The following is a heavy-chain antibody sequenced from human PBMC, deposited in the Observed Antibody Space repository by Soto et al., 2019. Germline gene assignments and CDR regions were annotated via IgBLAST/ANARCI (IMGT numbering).Heavy chain of an antibody. J-gene: IGHJ4*02. V-gene: IGHV6-1*01. CDR3: AGELDIHHGLGY. CDR2: TYYRSNWNS. Sequence: PSETLSLTCVIAWGSVTSNTATWNWVRQSPSRGLEWLGRTYYRSNWNSDYALSVKSLITINPDTSKNQFSLQLSSLTPEDTAVYYCAGELDIHHGLGYWGPGTSVTVSS. D-gene: IGHD3-3*02. CDR1: WGSVTSNTAT.